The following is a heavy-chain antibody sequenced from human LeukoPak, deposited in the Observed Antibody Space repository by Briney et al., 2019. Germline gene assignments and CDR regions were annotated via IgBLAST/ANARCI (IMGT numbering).Heavy chain of an antibody. Sequence: PGGSVRLSWVAAGFTFSSYWVHWVRHDGRRGLVWVSRINGDGRNINYADSVRGRFTISRDNSKNTLYLQMNSLRAEDTAVYYCARARAYHSSSWRSYFDYWGQGTLVTVSS. CDR1: GFTFSSYW. J-gene: IGHJ4*02. V-gene: IGHV3-74*01. D-gene: IGHD6-13*01. CDR3: ARARAYHSSSWRSYFDY. CDR2: INGDGRNI.